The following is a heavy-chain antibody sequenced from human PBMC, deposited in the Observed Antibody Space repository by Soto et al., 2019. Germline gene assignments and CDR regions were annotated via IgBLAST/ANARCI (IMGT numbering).Heavy chain of an antibody. CDR2: ISGSGGST. CDR1: GFTFSSYA. V-gene: IGHV3-23*01. Sequence: EVQLLESGGGLVQPGGSLRLSCAASGFTFSSYAMSWVRQAPGKGLEWVSAISGSGGSTYYADSVKGRFTISRDHSKNTLYLQMTSLRAEDTAVYYCAKADSSGWLFNGVDYWGQGTLVTVSS. CDR3: AKADSSGWLFNGVDY. J-gene: IGHJ4*02. D-gene: IGHD6-19*01.